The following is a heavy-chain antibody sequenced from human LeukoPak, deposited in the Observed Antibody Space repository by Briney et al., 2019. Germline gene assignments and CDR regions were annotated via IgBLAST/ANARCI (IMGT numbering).Heavy chain of an antibody. CDR2: ISSSGSTI. J-gene: IGHJ6*02. D-gene: IGHD3-3*01. CDR1: GFTFSDYY. Sequence: GGSLRLSCAASGFTFSDYYMSWIRQAPGKGLEWVSYISSSGSTIYYADSVKGRFTISRGNAKNSLYLRMNSLRAEDTAVYYCARDRLEWLAHYYYYGMDVWGQGTTVTVSS. V-gene: IGHV3-11*01. CDR3: ARDRLEWLAHYYYYGMDV.